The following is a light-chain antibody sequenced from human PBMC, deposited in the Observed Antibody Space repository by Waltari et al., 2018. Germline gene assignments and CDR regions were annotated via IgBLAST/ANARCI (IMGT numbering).Light chain of an antibody. CDR3: QQYNNWPLLT. V-gene: IGKV3-15*01. CDR2: GAS. J-gene: IGKJ4*01. Sequence: EIVMTQSPATLSVSPGHRATLSCRASQSVSSNLAWYQQKPGQAPRLLIYGASTRASGMPVRFSGSGSGTEFTLTISSLQSEDFAVYYCQQYNNWPLLTFGGGTKVEIK. CDR1: QSVSSN.